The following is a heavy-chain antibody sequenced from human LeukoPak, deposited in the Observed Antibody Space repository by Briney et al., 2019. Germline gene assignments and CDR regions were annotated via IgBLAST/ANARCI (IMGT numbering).Heavy chain of an antibody. CDR1: GYTFTSYD. D-gene: IGHD2-2*01. J-gene: IGHJ4*02. V-gene: IGHV1-8*03. Sequence: ASVKVSCKASGYTFTSYDINWVRQATGQGLEWMGWMNPNSGNTGYAQKFQGRVTITRNTSISTVYMELSSLRSEDTAVYYCARSVQYQLLDFDYWGQGTLVTVSS. CDR2: MNPNSGNT. CDR3: ARSVQYQLLDFDY.